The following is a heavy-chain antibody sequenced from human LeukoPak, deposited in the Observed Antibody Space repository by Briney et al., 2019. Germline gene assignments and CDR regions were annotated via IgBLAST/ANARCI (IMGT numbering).Heavy chain of an antibody. CDR3: AKRFTMFGVGDFDC. J-gene: IGHJ4*02. CDR1: GFTFSSYA. CDR2: ISGSGGST. D-gene: IGHD3-3*01. V-gene: IGHV3-23*01. Sequence: GGSLRLSRAASGFTFSSYAMSWVRPAPGKGLEWVSAISGSGGSTYYADFVKGRFTISRDTSKNTLYLQMNSLRATDPAVTYCAKRFTMFGVGDFDCWSQGTLVTVSS.